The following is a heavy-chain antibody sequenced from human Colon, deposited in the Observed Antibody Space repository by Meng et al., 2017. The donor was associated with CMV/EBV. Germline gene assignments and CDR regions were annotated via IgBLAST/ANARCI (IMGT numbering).Heavy chain of an antibody. D-gene: IGHD5-18*01. Sequence: GFPFGDLGLGWVRPAPGKGLEWGSGINWNGGSPGYAGPGKGRFTISRDNAKNSLYLQMNSLRAEDTALYYCARGFRGYSYGYLFDYWGQGTLVTVSS. V-gene: IGHV3-20*03. J-gene: IGHJ4*02. CDR1: GFPFGDLG. CDR3: ARGFRGYSYGYLFDY. CDR2: INWNGGSP.